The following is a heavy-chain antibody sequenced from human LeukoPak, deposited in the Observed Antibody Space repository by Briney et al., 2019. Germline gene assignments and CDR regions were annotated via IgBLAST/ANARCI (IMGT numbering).Heavy chain of an antibody. J-gene: IGHJ4*02. V-gene: IGHV4-34*01. CDR2: IYHGGGT. D-gene: IGHD1-26*01. CDR1: GGSFSGYS. CDR3: ARVKEYSGSYEAWSYFDY. Sequence: SETLSLTCAVYGGSFSGYSWSWIRQPPGKGLEWIGYIYHGGGTYYNPSLKSRVTISVDTSKNQFSLKLSPVTAADTAVYYCARVKEYSGSYEAWSYFDYWGQGTLVTVSS.